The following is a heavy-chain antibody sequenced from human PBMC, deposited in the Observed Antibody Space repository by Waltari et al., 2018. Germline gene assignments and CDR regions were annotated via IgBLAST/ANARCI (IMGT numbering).Heavy chain of an antibody. V-gene: IGHV3-33*01. Sequence: QVQLVESGGGVVQPGRSLRLSCAASGFTFSSYGMHWVRQAPGKGLEWVAVIWYDGSNKYYADSVKGRFTSSRDNSKNTLYLQMNSLRAEDTAVYYCAREAFTMVSPAMDVWGQGTTVTVS. J-gene: IGHJ6*02. CDR2: IWYDGSNK. CDR1: GFTFSSYG. D-gene: IGHD3-10*01. CDR3: AREAFTMVSPAMDV.